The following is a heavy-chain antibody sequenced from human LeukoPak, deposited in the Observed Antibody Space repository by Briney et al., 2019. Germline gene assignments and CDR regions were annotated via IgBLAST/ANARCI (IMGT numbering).Heavy chain of an antibody. CDR1: GYTFTDYY. CDR2: INPNSGDT. V-gene: IGHV1-2*02. Sequence: ASVKVSCKASGYTFTDYYIHRGRQAPGQGLEWVGWINPNSGDTHHAQNFQGRVTMTRDTSISTASMDVSRLRSDETSVYYSAGAPNNDAHDIWGRGTMVTVSS. CDR3: AGAPNNDAHDI. D-gene: IGHD1/OR15-1a*01. J-gene: IGHJ3*02.